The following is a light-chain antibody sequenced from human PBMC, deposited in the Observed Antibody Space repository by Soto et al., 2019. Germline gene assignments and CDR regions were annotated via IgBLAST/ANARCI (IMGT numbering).Light chain of an antibody. CDR1: QGISSF. CDR3: NQLRWFC. J-gene: IGKJ3*01. V-gene: IGKV1-9*01. CDR2: AAS. Sequence: IQLTQSPSSLSASVGDRVTTTCRASQGISSFLAWYQQKPGKAPELLIYAASTLQSGVPSTFSGSGSGADVALSIASLQPEDFATYFCNQLRWFCFGPGTEIDSK.